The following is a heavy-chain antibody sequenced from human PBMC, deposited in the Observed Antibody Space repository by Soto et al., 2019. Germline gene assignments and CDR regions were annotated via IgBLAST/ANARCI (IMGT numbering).Heavy chain of an antibody. V-gene: IGHV4-59*08. CDR1: GGSISSYY. J-gene: IGHJ6*03. D-gene: IGHD3-16*01. CDR2: IYYSGST. Sequence: SETLSLTCTVSGGSISSYYWSWIRQPPGKGLEWIGYIYYSGSTNYNPSLKSRVTISVDTSKNQFSLKLSSVTAADTAVYYCARQGASRGYYYYYMDVWGKGTTVTVSS. CDR3: ARQGASRGYYYYYMDV.